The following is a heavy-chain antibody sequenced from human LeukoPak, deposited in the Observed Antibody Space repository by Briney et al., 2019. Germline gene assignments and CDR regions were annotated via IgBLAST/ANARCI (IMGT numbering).Heavy chain of an antibody. V-gene: IGHV3-21*01. Sequence: GGSLRLSCAASGFTFRSYSMNWVRQAPGKGLEWVSSISSSSSYIYYADSVKGRFTISRDNAKNSLYLQMNSLRAEDTAVYYCAREGSGGSCDYWGQGTLVTVSS. CDR1: GFTFRSYS. D-gene: IGHD2-15*01. J-gene: IGHJ4*02. CDR2: ISSSSSYI. CDR3: AREGSGGSCDY.